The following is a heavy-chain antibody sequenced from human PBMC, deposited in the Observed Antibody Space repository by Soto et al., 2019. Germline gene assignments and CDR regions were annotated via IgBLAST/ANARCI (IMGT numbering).Heavy chain of an antibody. CDR1: GGSISSGGYY. Sequence: ASETLSLTCTVSGGSISSGGYYWSWIRQHPGKGLEWIGYIYYSGSTYYNPSLKSRVTISVDTSKNQFSLKLSSVTAADTAVYYCARACWGGDCYRKYYFDYWGQGTLVTVSS. CDR2: IYYSGST. J-gene: IGHJ4*02. D-gene: IGHD2-21*02. V-gene: IGHV4-31*03. CDR3: ARACWGGDCYRKYYFDY.